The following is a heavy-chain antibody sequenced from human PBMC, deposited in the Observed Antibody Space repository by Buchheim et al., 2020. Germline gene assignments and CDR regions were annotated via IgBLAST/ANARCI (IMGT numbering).Heavy chain of an antibody. D-gene: IGHD5-18*01. Sequence: QLQLQESGPGLVKPSETLSLTCTVSGGSISSSSYYWGWIRQPPGKGLEWIGRIYTSGSTNYNPSLKSRVTMSVDTSKNQFSLKLSSVTAADTAVYYCAREARLPPGFDYWGQGTL. CDR2: IYTSGST. CDR1: GGSISSSSYY. CDR3: AREARLPPGFDY. J-gene: IGHJ4*02. V-gene: IGHV4-39*07.